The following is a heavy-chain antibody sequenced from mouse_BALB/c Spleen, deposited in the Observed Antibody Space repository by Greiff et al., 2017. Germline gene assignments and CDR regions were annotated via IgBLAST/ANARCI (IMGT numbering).Heavy chain of an antibody. CDR2: ISDGGSYT. Sequence: EVKLVESGGGLVKPGGSLKLSCAASGFTFSDYYMYWVRQTPEKRLEWVATISDGGSYTYYPDSVKGRFTISRDNAKNNLYLQMSSLKSEDTAMYYCARDQDYRPSWFAYWGQGTLVTVSA. CDR3: ARDQDYRPSWFAY. CDR1: GFTFSDYY. V-gene: IGHV5-4*02. D-gene: IGHD2-14*01. J-gene: IGHJ3*01.